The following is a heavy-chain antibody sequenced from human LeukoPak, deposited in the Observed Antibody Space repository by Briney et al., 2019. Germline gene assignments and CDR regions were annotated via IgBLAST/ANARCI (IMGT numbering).Heavy chain of an antibody. CDR2: IRSKAYGGTT. CDR3: ARDRRELTPGPINY. CDR1: GFTFGDYA. D-gene: IGHD1-26*01. V-gene: IGHV3-49*04. J-gene: IGHJ4*02. Sequence: GGSLRLSCTASGFTFGDYAMSWVRQAPGKGLEWVGFIRSKAYGGTTEYAASVKGRFTISRDDSKSIAYLQMNSLKTEDTAVYYCARDRRELTPGPINYWGQGTLVTVSS.